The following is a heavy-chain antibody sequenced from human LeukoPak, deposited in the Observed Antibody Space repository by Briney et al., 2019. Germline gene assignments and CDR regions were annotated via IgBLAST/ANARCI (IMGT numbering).Heavy chain of an antibody. CDR2: INHSGST. D-gene: IGHD3-22*01. CDR1: GGSFSGYY. J-gene: IGHJ4*02. V-gene: IGHV4-34*01. CDR3: ARVYSSRYYSTDY. Sequence: SETLSLTCAVYGGSFSGYYWSWIRQPPGKGLEWIGEINHSGSTNYNPSLKSRVTISVDTSKNQFSLKLSSVTAADTAVYYCARVYSSRYYSTDYWGQGTLVTVSS.